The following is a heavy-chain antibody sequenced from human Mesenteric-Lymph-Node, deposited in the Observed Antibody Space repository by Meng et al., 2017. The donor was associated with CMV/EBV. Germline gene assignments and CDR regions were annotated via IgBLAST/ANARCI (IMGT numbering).Heavy chain of an antibody. J-gene: IGHJ4*02. Sequence: ETLSLTCAASGFTFSSFGMNWVRQAPGKGLEWVSAISRSSSYISYADSVKGRFTISRDNAKNSLYLQMNSLRAEDTAVYYCARVDGYNFLVDYWGQGTLVTVSS. V-gene: IGHV3-21*01. D-gene: IGHD5-24*01. CDR2: ISRSSSYI. CDR3: ARVDGYNFLVDY. CDR1: GFTFSSFG.